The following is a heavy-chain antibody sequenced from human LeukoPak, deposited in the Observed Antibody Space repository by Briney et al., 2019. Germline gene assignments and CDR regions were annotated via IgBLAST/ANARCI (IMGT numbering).Heavy chain of an antibody. V-gene: IGHV1-2*02. D-gene: IGHD1-14*01. CDR2: INPRSGAT. Sequence: ASVKVSCKASGYMFIGYYIHWVRQAPGEGLEWMGWINPRSGATKYAQKFQGRVTTTRDTSIYTAYMELSSLMSDDAAVYYCARADWFLGTTQYFDYWGQGTLVTVSS. CDR1: GYMFIGYY. J-gene: IGHJ4*02. CDR3: ARADWFLGTTQYFDY.